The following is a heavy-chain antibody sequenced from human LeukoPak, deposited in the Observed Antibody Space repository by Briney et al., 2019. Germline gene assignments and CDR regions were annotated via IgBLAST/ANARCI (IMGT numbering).Heavy chain of an antibody. CDR2: IYYSGST. V-gene: IGHV4-38-2*01. Sequence: SETLSLTCGVSGYPIGSGYFWGWIRQPPGRGLEWIGYIYYSGSTNCNPSLKSRVTISVDTSKNQFSLRLTSVTAADTAVYYCAGYSSGWYQYFDYWGQGTLVTVSS. CDR3: AGYSSGWYQYFDY. J-gene: IGHJ4*02. CDR1: GYPIGSGYF. D-gene: IGHD6-19*01.